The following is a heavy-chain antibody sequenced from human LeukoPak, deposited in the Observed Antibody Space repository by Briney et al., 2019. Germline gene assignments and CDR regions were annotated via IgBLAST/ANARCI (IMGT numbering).Heavy chain of an antibody. D-gene: IGHD6-13*01. CDR1: GDSISSYS. V-gene: IGHV4-59*01. Sequence: SETLSLTCTVSGDSISSYSWSWIRQPPGKGLEWIGYVYYSGSANYNPSLKSRVTISADTSKNQFSLKVRSVTAADTAVYYCARDPPQPGITAAGYFDLWGRGTLVTVSS. CDR3: ARDPPQPGITAAGYFDL. CDR2: VYYSGSA. J-gene: IGHJ2*01.